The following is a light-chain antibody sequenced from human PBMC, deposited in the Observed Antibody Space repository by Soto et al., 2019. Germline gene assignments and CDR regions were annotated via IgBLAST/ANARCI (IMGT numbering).Light chain of an antibody. Sequence: EIVLTQSPATLSLSPGERATLSCRASQGVSSYLAWYQQKPGQAPRLLIYDASNRATGIPARFSGSGPGTDFTLTISSLEPEDFAVYYCQQRSNWHPITFGQGTRWRL. J-gene: IGKJ5*01. CDR2: DAS. CDR3: QQRSNWHPIT. V-gene: IGKV3D-11*01. CDR1: QGVSSY.